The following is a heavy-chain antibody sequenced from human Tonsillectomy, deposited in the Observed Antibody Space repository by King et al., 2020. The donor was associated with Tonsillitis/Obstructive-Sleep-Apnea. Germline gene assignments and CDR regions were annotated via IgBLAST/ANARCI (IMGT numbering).Heavy chain of an antibody. D-gene: IGHD3-22*01. J-gene: IGHJ4*01. Sequence: VQLVESGGGVVQPGRSLRLSCTASGVTFNNYAIHWVRQAPGKGLEWVAVVSYDGTHKNCADSVKGRFSISRDDSKNALYLQMNSLRPEDTAVYFCARDHYYDSRAYLEYWGHGTLVTVSS. CDR1: GVTFNNYA. CDR3: ARDHYYDSRAYLEY. CDR2: VSYDGTHK. V-gene: IGHV3-30*04.